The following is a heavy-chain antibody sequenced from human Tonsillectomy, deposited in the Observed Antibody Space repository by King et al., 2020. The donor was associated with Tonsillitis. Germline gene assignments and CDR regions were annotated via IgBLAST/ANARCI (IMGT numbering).Heavy chain of an antibody. CDR3: AREIERYGTTYYDY. CDR2: IHYSGGT. Sequence: QLQESGPRLMRPSETLSLTCTVSGGSVSRRGNFWTWIRQPPGKGLEWIGFIHYSGGTNYSGCTNYNSSLKSRVTISVDPSKNQFSLRLSSVTAADTAVYYCAREIERYGTTYYDYWGQGNLVTVSS. V-gene: IGHV4-61*08. J-gene: IGHJ4*02. CDR1: GGSVSRRGNF. D-gene: IGHD5-24*01.